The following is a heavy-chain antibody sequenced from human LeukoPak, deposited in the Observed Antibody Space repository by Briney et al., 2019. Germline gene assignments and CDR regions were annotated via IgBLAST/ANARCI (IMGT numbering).Heavy chain of an antibody. D-gene: IGHD3-3*01. CDR2: INHSGST. CDR3: ARGVHDLWSGYYTRTGYMDV. J-gene: IGHJ6*03. Sequence: SETLSLTCAVYGGSFSGYYWSWIRQPPGKGLEWIGEINHSGSTNYNPSLKSRVTISVDTSKNQLSLKLSSVTAADTAVYYCARGVHDLWSGYYTRTGYMDVWGKGTTVTVSS. CDR1: GGSFSGYY. V-gene: IGHV4-34*01.